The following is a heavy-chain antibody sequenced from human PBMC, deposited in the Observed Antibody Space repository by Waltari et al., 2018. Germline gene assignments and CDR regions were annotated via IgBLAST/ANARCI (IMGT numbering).Heavy chain of an antibody. CDR1: GFTFSSYE. V-gene: IGHV3-48*03. CDR2: ISSSGSTI. J-gene: IGHJ4*02. D-gene: IGHD1-26*01. CDR3: ARDRVGATTQLFEY. Sequence: EVQLVESGGGLVQPGGSLRLSCAASGFTFSSYEMNWVRQAPGKGLEWVSYISSSGSTIYYADSGKGRFTISRDNAKKSLYLQMNSLRAEDTAVYYCARDRVGATTQLFEYWGQGTLVTVSS.